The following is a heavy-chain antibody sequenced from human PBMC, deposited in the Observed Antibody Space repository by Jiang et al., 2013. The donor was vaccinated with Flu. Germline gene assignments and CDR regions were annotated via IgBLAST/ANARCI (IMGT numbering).Heavy chain of an antibody. D-gene: IGHD5-18*01. J-gene: IGHJ3*02. V-gene: IGHV2-70*11. CDR2: IDWDDDK. CDR3: ARIRSSGYSYGHAFDI. Sequence: KPTQTLTLTCTFSGFSLSTSGMCVSWIRQPPGKALEWLARIDWDDDKYYSTSLKTRLTISKDTSKNQVVLTMTNMDPVDTATYYCARIRSSGYSYGHAFDIWGQGTMVTVSS. CDR1: GFSLSTSGMC.